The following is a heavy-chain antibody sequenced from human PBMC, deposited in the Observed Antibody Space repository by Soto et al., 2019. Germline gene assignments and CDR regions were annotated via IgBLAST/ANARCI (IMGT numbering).Heavy chain of an antibody. V-gene: IGHV4-30-2*01. J-gene: IGHJ5*02. CDR2: IYHSGST. Sequence: SETLSLTCAVSGGSISSGGYSWSWIRQPPGDGLEWIGYIYHSGSTYYNQSLKSRVTISVDRSKNQFSLKLSSVTAADTAVYYCARDLGITMVRGVADNWFDPWGQGTLVTVSS. CDR1: GGSISSGGYS. D-gene: IGHD3-10*01. CDR3: ARDLGITMVRGVADNWFDP.